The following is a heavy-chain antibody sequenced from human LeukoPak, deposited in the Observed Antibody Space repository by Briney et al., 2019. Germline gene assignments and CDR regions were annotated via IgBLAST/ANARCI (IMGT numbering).Heavy chain of an antibody. V-gene: IGHV4-59*01. J-gene: IGHJ4*02. CDR3: ARSYSSGPFDL. CDR2: IYYSGST. D-gene: IGHD6-19*01. Sequence: SETLSLTCTVSGDSISSYYWNWIRQPPGKGLEWIGYIYYSGSTKYNASLKSRVTISLDTSNNQFSLKLRSMTAADTAVYYCARSYSSGPFDLWGQGTLVTVSS. CDR1: GDSISSYY.